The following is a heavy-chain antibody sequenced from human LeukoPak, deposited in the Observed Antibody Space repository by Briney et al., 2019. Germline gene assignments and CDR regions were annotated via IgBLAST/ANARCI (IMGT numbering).Heavy chain of an antibody. Sequence: SETLSLTCTVSGDSVSGVYWSWIRQPPGKGLERIGYVYYSGDTNYNPSLKSRVTMSLDTSKNQVSLRLSSVTAADTAVYYCARGPGTLYYYYYGMDVWGQGTTVTVSS. J-gene: IGHJ6*01. V-gene: IGHV4-59*02. CDR3: ARGPGTLYYYYYGMDV. CDR2: VYYSGDT. CDR1: GDSVSGVY.